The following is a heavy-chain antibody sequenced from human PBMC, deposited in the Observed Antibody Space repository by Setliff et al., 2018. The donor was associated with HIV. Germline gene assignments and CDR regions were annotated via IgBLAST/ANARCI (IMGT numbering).Heavy chain of an antibody. CDR1: GFTFSASY. Sequence: PGGSLRLSCAASGFTFSASYMTWIRQAPGKGLEWVAHISSSGATIYYVDSVKGRFTISRDNAANSLYLQMNSLRVEDTAIYFCANRLRGYNKWYYFDYWGQGTLVTVSS. V-gene: IGHV3-11*04. CDR3: ANRLRGYNKWYYFDY. CDR2: ISSSGATI. J-gene: IGHJ4*02. D-gene: IGHD1-1*01.